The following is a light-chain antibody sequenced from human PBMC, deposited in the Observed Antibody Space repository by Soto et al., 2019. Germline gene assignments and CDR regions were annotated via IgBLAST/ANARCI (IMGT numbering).Light chain of an antibody. CDR1: QIVTNY. CDR2: XAS. V-gene: IGKV3-20*01. J-gene: IGKJ4*02. CDR3: QQYGSSPL. Sequence: LPQSPDTVSLSPGERVTLCSRASQIVTNYIGWYQLRPCQAPRLLYDXASSSATVVPASFSGSGCGTDFTLTISRLEPEDVEVYCCQQYGSSPLFGGGTKVEIK.